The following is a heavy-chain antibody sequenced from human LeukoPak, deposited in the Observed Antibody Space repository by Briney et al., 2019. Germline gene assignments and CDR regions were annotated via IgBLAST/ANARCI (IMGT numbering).Heavy chain of an antibody. CDR1: GFTFSSYS. CDR2: ISSSSSTI. D-gene: IGHD2-2*02. Sequence: GVSLRLSCAASGFTFSSYSMNWVRQAPGKGLEWVSYISSSSSTIYYADSVKGRFTISRDNAKNSLYLQMNSLRAEDTAVYYCARMGCSSTSCYTPTFDYWGQGTLVTVSS. V-gene: IGHV3-48*01. J-gene: IGHJ4*02. CDR3: ARMGCSSTSCYTPTFDY.